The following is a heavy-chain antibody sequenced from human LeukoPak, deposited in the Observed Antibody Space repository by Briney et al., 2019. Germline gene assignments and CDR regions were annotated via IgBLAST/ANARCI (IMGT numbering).Heavy chain of an antibody. V-gene: IGHV3-73*01. CDR3: TRIYDSSGYYLFGMDV. Sequence: GGSLRLSCAASGFTFSGSAMHWVRQASGKGLEWVGRIRSKANSYATAYAASVKGRFTISRDDSKDTAYLQMNSLKTEDTAVYYCTRIYDSSGYYLFGMDVWGQGTTVTVSS. D-gene: IGHD3-22*01. CDR1: GFTFSGSA. CDR2: IRSKANSYAT. J-gene: IGHJ6*02.